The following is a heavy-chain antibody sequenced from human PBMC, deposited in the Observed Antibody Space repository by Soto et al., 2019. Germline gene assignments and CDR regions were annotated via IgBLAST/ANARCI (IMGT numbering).Heavy chain of an antibody. CDR2: IYYSGST. CDR3: ARGSDRITIFGVVIRDAFDI. D-gene: IGHD3-3*01. J-gene: IGHJ3*02. CDR1: GGSISSYY. Sequence: SETLSLTCTVSGGSISSYYWSWIRQPPGKGLEWIGYIYYSGSTNYNPSLKSRVTISVDTSKNQFSLKLSSVTAADTAVYYCARGSDRITIFGVVIRDAFDIWGQGTMVTVSS. V-gene: IGHV4-59*01.